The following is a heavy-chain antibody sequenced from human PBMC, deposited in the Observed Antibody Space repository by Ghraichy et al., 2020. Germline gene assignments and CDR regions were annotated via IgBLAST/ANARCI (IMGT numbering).Heavy chain of an antibody. CDR1: GGSFSGYY. V-gene: IGHV4-34*01. J-gene: IGHJ5*02. CDR3: ARTPPLRGYSYVGPIPSFGGYNWFDP. Sequence: SETLSLTCAVYGGSFSGYYWSWIRQPPGKGLEWIGEINHSGSTNYNPSLKSRVTISVDTSKNQFSLKLSSVTAADTAVYYCARTPPLRGYSYVGPIPSFGGYNWFDPWGQGTLVTVSS. D-gene: IGHD5-18*01. CDR2: INHSGST.